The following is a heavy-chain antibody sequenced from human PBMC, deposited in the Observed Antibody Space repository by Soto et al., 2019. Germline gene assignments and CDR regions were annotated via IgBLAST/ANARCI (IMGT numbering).Heavy chain of an antibody. V-gene: IGHV1-46*01. D-gene: IGHD2-2*01. Sequence: GASVKVSCKASGYTFTSYYMHWVRQAPGQGLEWMGIINPSGGSTSYAQKFQGRVTMTRDTSTSTVYMELSSLRSEDTAVYYCARVSLELAYQTPDPYYYGMDVWGQGTTVTVSS. CDR2: INPSGGST. CDR1: GYTFTSYY. CDR3: ARVSLELAYQTPDPYYYGMDV. J-gene: IGHJ6*02.